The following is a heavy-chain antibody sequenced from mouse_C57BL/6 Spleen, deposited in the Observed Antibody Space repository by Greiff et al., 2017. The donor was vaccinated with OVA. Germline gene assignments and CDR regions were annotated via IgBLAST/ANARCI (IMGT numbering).Heavy chain of an antibody. CDR3: AGEIGPVPFDY. Sequence: VQLQQSGPELVKPGASVKISCKASGYAFSSSWMNWVKQRPGKGLEWIGRIYPGDGDTNYNGKFKGKATLTADKSSSTAYMQLSSLTSEDSAVYFCAGEIGPVPFDYWGQGTTLTVSS. J-gene: IGHJ2*01. CDR2: IYPGDGDT. CDR1: GYAFSSSW. V-gene: IGHV1-82*01.